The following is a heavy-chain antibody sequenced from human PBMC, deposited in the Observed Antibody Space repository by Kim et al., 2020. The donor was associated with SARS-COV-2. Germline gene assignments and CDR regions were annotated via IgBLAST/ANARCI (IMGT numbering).Heavy chain of an antibody. CDR2: ISSSGSTI. V-gene: IGHV3-48*03. Sequence: GGSLRLSCAASGFTFSSYEMNWVRQAPGKGLEWVSYISSSGSTIYYADSVKGRFTISRDNAKNSLYLQMNSLRAEDTAVYYCARWAGYGSGRLLAFFGYYYGMDVWGQGTTVTVSS. CDR3: ARWAGYGSGRLLAFFGYYYGMDV. CDR1: GFTFSSYE. D-gene: IGHD3-10*01. J-gene: IGHJ6*02.